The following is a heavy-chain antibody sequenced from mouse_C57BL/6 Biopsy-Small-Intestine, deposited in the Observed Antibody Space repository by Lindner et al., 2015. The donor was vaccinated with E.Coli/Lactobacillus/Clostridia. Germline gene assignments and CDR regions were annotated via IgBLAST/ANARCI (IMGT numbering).Heavy chain of an antibody. J-gene: IGHJ2*01. Sequence: VQLQESGAELVKPGASVKISCKASGYAFSSYWMNWVKQRPGKGLEWIGQIYPGDGDTNYNGKFKGKATLTAGKSSSTAYMQLSSLTSEDSAVYFCARGSITTHFDYWGQGTTLTVSS. D-gene: IGHD1-1*01. CDR3: ARGSITTHFDY. CDR2: IYPGDGDT. V-gene: IGHV1-80*01. CDR1: GYAFSSYW.